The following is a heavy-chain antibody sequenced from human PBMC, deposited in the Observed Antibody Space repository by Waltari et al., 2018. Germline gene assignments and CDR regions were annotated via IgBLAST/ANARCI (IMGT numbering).Heavy chain of an antibody. J-gene: IGHJ5*02. CDR3: ARRRVSGWPTNWCDP. CDR2: IYWDDVQ. D-gene: IGHD6-25*01. Sequence: QITLRESGPTLLKPTQTVTLACTFSGFSLDTSEVVVGWICQPPGKALECLAPIYWDDVQRYSPSQMSRVTIAQDPAKQHACLTLSNMVPAEMAIYYCARRRVSGWPTNWCDPWGPGTLVTVPS. CDR1: GFSLDTSEVV. V-gene: IGHV2-5*02.